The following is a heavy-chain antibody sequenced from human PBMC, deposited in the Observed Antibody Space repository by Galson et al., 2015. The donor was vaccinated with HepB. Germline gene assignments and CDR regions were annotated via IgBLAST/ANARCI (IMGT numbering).Heavy chain of an antibody. CDR1: GFTFSSYA. V-gene: IGHV3-30*04. D-gene: IGHD3-22*01. CDR3: AKDRIVVVMYWYFDL. Sequence: SLRLSCAASGFTFSSYAMHWVRQAPGKGLEWVAVISYDGSNKYYADSVKGRFTISRDNSKNTLYLQMNSLRAEDTAVYYCAKDRIVVVMYWYFDLWGRGTLVTVSS. CDR2: ISYDGSNK. J-gene: IGHJ2*01.